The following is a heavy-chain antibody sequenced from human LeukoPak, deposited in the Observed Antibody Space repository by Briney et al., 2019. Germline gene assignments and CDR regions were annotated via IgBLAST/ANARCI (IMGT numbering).Heavy chain of an antibody. Sequence: GESLKISCNVSGYSFTNYWIGWVRQLPGKGLEWVAIIYPGDSDSSYSPSFQGHVTISVDKSINTAYLHWSSLKASDTAMYYCARRGDGYSIDSWGQGTLVTVSS. J-gene: IGHJ4*02. D-gene: IGHD5-24*01. CDR2: IYPGDSDS. CDR3: ARRGDGYSIDS. V-gene: IGHV5-51*01. CDR1: GYSFTNYW.